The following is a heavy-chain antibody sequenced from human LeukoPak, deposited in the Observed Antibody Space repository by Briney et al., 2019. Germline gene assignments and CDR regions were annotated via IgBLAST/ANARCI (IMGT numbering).Heavy chain of an antibody. D-gene: IGHD6-13*01. CDR3: TRGGYSSSLYDS. CDR2: INPIKPKSNDV. J-gene: IGHJ4*02. Sequence: GSVKDSCKASGYTFAAYLIHWVRPAPGEGLEWMGWINPIKPKSNDVRHAQTFRGTVNMTRDTSISTTYMELSSLTSDDTALYYCTRGGYSSSLYDSWGQGTLVTVSS. V-gene: IGHV1-2*02. CDR1: GYTFAAYL.